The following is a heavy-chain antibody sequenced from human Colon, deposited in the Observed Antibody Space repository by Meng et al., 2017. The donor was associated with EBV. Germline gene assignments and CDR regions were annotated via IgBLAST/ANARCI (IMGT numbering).Heavy chain of an antibody. V-gene: IGHV7-4-1*02. Sequence: QGQLVQSGSELKQPGASGKVSCRPSGYTFTSYAINWVRQAPGQGPDWMGWIDPNTGNPTYDQGFTGRFVFSLDTSVSTAYLQINSLRADDTAVYYCARDSPLDGYSLLDYWGQGTLVTVSS. J-gene: IGHJ4*02. D-gene: IGHD5-24*01. CDR3: ARDSPLDGYSLLDY. CDR1: GYTFTSYA. CDR2: IDPNTGNP.